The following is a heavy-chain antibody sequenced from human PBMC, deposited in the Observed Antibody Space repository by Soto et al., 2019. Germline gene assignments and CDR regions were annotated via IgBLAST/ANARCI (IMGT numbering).Heavy chain of an antibody. D-gene: IGHD4-17*01. Sequence: QLQLQESGSGLVKPSQTLSLTCAVSGGSISSGGYSWSWIRQPPGKGLEWIGYIYYSGSTYYNPSLKSRVXXXVXXSKSQCSLKLSSVTAADTAVYYCARGMTTVTTLDYWGQGTLVTVSS. CDR3: ARGMTTVTTLDY. V-gene: IGHV4-30-2*01. J-gene: IGHJ4*02. CDR2: IYYSGST. CDR1: GGSISSGGYS.